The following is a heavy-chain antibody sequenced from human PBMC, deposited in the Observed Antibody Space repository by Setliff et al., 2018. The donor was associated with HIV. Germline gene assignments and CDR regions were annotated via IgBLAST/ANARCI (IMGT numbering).Heavy chain of an antibody. V-gene: IGHV4-34*01. CDR2: INPSGST. Sequence: SETLSLTCAVYGGFFSDNYWNWIRQPPGKGLEWIGEINPSGSTNYNPSLKSRVTISVDKAKNQFSLKLTSVTAADTAVYFCARGFGAPYLFSGYMDVWGKGTTVTVSS. CDR3: ARGFGAPYLFSGYMDV. CDR1: GGFFSDNY. J-gene: IGHJ6*03. D-gene: IGHD1-26*01.